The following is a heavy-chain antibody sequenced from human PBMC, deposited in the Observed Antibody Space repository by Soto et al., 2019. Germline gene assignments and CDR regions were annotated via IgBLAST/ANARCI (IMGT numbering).Heavy chain of an antibody. J-gene: IGHJ6*02. Sequence: QVQLVQYGSEVRKPGSSVKVSCKTSGGPLSSFAISWVRQAPGQGLEWVGTFIPVVAMAKYGQNFQGRATITADQAMNTMFMELSSLRFEDTAIYYCANGLDNYVYYGMDVWGQGTTVTVSS. CDR1: GGPLSSFA. V-gene: IGHV1-69*04. D-gene: IGHD2-8*01. CDR2: FIPVVAMA. CDR3: ANGLDNYVYYGMDV.